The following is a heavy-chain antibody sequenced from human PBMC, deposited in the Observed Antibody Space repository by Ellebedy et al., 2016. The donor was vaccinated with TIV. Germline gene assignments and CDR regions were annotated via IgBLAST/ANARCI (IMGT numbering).Heavy chain of an antibody. Sequence: SETLSLTXTVSGGSVSSGSYYWSWIRQPPGKGLEWIGYIDYSGSTNYNPSLKSRVTISVDTSKNQFSLKLSSVTAADTAVYYCARATSLGITMIVVRGFDYWGQGTLVTVSS. CDR2: IDYSGST. CDR3: ARATSLGITMIVVRGFDY. V-gene: IGHV4-61*01. CDR1: GGSVSSGSYY. D-gene: IGHD3-22*01. J-gene: IGHJ4*02.